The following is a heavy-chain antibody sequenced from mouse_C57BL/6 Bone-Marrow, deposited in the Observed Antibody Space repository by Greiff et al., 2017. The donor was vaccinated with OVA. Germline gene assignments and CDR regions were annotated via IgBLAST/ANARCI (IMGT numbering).Heavy chain of an antibody. Sequence: QVQLQQSGAELVKPGASVKLSCKASGYTFTTYSIEWVKQTPGKSLEWIGKIHPYNDYTKYNEKFKGKATLTVDKTSSTVYLELSRLTSDDSAVYYGASAHDDYLDYWGQGTTLTVSS. V-gene: IGHV1-47*01. CDR1: GYTFTTYS. CDR3: ASAHDDYLDY. D-gene: IGHD2-3*01. CDR2: IHPYNDYT. J-gene: IGHJ2*01.